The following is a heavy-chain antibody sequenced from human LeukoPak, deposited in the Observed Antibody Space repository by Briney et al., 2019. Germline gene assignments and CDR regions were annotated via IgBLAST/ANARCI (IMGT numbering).Heavy chain of an antibody. V-gene: IGHV3-66*01. CDR1: GFTVSSNY. CDR2: IYSGGST. CDR3: ASMEGDYYDSSGSYYFDY. Sequence: GGSLRLSCAASGFTVSSNYMSWVRQAPGKGLEWVSVIYSGGSTYCADSVKGRFTISRDNSKNTLYLQMNSLRAEDTAVYYCASMEGDYYDSSGSYYFDYWGQGTLVTVSS. J-gene: IGHJ4*02. D-gene: IGHD3-22*01.